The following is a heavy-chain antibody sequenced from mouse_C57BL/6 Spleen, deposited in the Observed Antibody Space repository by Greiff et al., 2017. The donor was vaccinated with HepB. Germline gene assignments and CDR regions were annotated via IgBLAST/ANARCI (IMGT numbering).Heavy chain of an antibody. CDR1: GYTFTDYY. V-gene: IGHV1-19*01. Sequence: VQLQQSGPVLVKPGASVKMSCKASGYTFTDYYMNWVKQSHGKSLEWIGVINPYNGGTSYNQKFKGKATLTVDKSSSTAYMELNSLTSEDSAVYYCADGNGDYYAMDYWGQGTSVTVSS. D-gene: IGHD2-1*01. CDR2: INPYNGGT. J-gene: IGHJ4*01. CDR3: ADGNGDYYAMDY.